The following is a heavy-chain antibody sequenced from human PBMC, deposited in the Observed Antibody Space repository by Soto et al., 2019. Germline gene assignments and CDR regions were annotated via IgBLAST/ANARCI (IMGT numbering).Heavy chain of an antibody. CDR1: GFPFSDYA. D-gene: IGHD1-26*01. V-gene: IGHV3-23*01. J-gene: IGHJ4*02. CDR2: LNPGGGTAT. Sequence: EVQLLESGGGLVQPGRSLRLSCAASGFPFSDYAMTWVRQAPGKGLEWVAALNPGGGTATYYADSVKGRFTISRDKSKNTLQLQMNSLRAEDTAIYFCVKDIPLSGNYQDLDYWGQGTLVTVS. CDR3: VKDIPLSGNYQDLDY.